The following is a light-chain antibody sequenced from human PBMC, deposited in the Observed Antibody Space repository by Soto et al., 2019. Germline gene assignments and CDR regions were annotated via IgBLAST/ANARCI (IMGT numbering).Light chain of an antibody. V-gene: IGKV3-20*01. CDR3: QQFRSSPLYT. J-gene: IGKJ2*01. CDR2: GAS. Sequence: EIVLTQSPGTLSLSPGERVTLSCRASQSVSSTYLAWYQQKPGQAPRLLIYGASSRATGIPDRFTGSGSGTHFTLTISRLEPEDFAVYYCQQFRSSPLYTFGQATKLEIK. CDR1: QSVSSTY.